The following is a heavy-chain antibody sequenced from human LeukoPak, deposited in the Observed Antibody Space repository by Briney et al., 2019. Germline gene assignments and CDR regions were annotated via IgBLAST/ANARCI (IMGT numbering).Heavy chain of an antibody. V-gene: IGHV1-2*02. CDR1: GYTFTGYY. CDR2: INPNSGGT. D-gene: IGHD3-10*01. J-gene: IGHJ6*02. Sequence: ASVKVSCKASGYTFTGYYMHWVRQAPGQGLEWMGWINPNSGGTNYAQRFQGRVTITRDTSASTAYMELSSLRSEDTAVYYCARDLPGRMVRGVMDVWGQGTTVTVSS. CDR3: ARDLPGRMVRGVMDV.